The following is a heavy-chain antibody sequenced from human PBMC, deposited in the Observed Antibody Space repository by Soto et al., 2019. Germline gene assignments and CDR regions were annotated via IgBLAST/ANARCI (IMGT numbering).Heavy chain of an antibody. CDR1: GFNFSSYA. CDR2: ISGSGGST. CDR3: ARDQTGITTAGGGRIDH. D-gene: IGHD6-13*01. Sequence: GRSLRLSCAASGFNFSSYAMSWVRQTQGKGLEWVSAISGSGGSTYYADSVKGRFTISRDNSKNTLYLQMSGLTPEDTAFYYCARDQTGITTAGGGRIDHWGQGTLVTVSS. V-gene: IGHV3-23*01. J-gene: IGHJ4*02.